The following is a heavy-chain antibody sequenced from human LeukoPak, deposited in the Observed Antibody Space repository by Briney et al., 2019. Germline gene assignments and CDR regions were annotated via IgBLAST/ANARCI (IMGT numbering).Heavy chain of an antibody. D-gene: IGHD5-12*01. CDR2: INQDGSEK. CDR1: GFTFSSFW. J-gene: IGHJ4*02. Sequence: RPGGSLRLSCAASGFTFSSFWMTWVRRAPGKGLEWVANINQDGSEKYYVDSVKGRFTISRDNAKNSVYLQMNSLRAEDTAVYYCARDGGVSGYDLLDYWGQGTLVTVSS. V-gene: IGHV3-7*01. CDR3: ARDGGVSGYDLLDY.